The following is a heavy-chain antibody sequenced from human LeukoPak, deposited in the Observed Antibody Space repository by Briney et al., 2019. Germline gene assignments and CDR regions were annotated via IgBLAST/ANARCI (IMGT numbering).Heavy chain of an antibody. J-gene: IGHJ4*02. Sequence: GASVKVSFKASGYTFTGYYMHWVRQAPGQGLEWMGWINPNSGGTNYAQKFQGRVTMTRDTSISTAYMELSRLRSDDTAVYYCARDIDCSGGSCYTFFDYWGQGTLVTVSS. CDR2: INPNSGGT. CDR3: ARDIDCSGGSCYTFFDY. CDR1: GYTFTGYY. V-gene: IGHV1-2*02. D-gene: IGHD2-15*01.